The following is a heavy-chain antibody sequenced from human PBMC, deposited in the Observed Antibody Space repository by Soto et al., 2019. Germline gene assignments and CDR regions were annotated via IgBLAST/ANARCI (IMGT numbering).Heavy chain of an antibody. CDR3: ARVREYSGYGNAFDI. CDR1: GGSISSLY. Sequence: QVQLQESGPGLVKPSETLSLTCTVSGGSISSLYWNWIRQPPGKGLEWIGSIFYSGRTTYNPSLRSRVTITGNTSTSQFSLTLTSVTAADTAAYYCARVREYSGYGNAFDIWGRGTMVTVSS. CDR2: IFYSGRT. D-gene: IGHD5-12*01. V-gene: IGHV4-59*01. J-gene: IGHJ3*02.